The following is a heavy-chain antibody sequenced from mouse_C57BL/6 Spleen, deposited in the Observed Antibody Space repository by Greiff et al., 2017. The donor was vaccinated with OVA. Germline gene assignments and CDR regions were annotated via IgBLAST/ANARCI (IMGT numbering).Heavy chain of an antibody. CDR1: GYTFTSYW. Sequence: VQLQQPGTELVKPGASVKLSCKASGYTFTSYWMHWVKQRPGQGLEWIGNINTSNGGTNYNEKFESKATLTVDKSSSTAYMQLSSLTSEDAAVYYCGRAGGDPDYWGQGTTLTVSS. J-gene: IGHJ2*01. CDR2: INTSNGGT. D-gene: IGHD2-13*01. CDR3: GRAGGDPDY. V-gene: IGHV1-53*01.